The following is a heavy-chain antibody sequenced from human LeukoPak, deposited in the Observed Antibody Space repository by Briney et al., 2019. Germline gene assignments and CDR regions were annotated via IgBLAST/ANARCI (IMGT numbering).Heavy chain of an antibody. Sequence: SETLSLTCTVSGDSISSGDYYRSWIRQPPGKGLEWIGYIYYSGSAYYNPSLKSRVTISVDTSKNQLSLKLSSVTAADTAVYYCARHTETSSWYVDYWGQGTLVTVSS. CDR2: IYYSGSA. CDR1: GDSISSGDYY. CDR3: ARHTETSSWYVDY. D-gene: IGHD6-13*01. J-gene: IGHJ4*02. V-gene: IGHV4-30-4*01.